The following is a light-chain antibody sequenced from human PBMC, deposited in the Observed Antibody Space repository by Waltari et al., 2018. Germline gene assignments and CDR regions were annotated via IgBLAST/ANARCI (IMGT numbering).Light chain of an antibody. J-gene: IGKJ4*01. Sequence: DIVMTQTPLSLPVTPGEPASISCRSSPSLLHTDGYTYLDWYLQKPGQSPQLLIYGGSNRASGVPDRFSGSGSGTDFTLKISKVEAEDVGIYYCMQHKALPLTFGGGTKVEIK. V-gene: IGKV2-40*01. CDR1: PSLLHTDGYTY. CDR2: GGS. CDR3: MQHKALPLT.